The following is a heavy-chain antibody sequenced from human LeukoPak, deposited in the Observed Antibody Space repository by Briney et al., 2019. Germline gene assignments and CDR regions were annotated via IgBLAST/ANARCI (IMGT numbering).Heavy chain of an antibody. D-gene: IGHD3-3*01. J-gene: IGHJ3*02. CDR3: AREHRTIFGVAHLDAFDI. V-gene: IGHV3-30-3*01. CDR1: GFTFSSYA. Sequence: GGSLRLSCAASGFTFSSYAMHWVRQAPGKGLEWVAVISYDGSNNYYADSVKGRFTISRDNSKNTLYLQMNSLRAEDTAVYYCAREHRTIFGVAHLDAFDIWGQGTMVTVSS. CDR2: ISYDGSNN.